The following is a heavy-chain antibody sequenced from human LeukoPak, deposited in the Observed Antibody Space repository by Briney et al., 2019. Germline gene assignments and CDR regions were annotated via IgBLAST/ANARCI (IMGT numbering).Heavy chain of an antibody. V-gene: IGHV1-69*01. CDR2: IIPIFGTA. CDR3: ARGLWFGELLHYGMDV. D-gene: IGHD3-10*01. CDR1: GVTFSSYA. Sequence: ASVKVSCKASGVTFSSYAISWVRQAPGQGLEWMGGIIPIFGTANYAQKFQGRVTITADESTSTAYMELSSLRSEDTAVYYCARGLWFGELLHYGMDVWGKGTTVTVSS. J-gene: IGHJ6*04.